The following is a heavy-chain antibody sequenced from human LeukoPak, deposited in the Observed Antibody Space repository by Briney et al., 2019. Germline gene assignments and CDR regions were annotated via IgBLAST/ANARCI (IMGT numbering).Heavy chain of an antibody. CDR1: GGSSSGYY. V-gene: IGHV4-34*01. J-gene: IGHJ3*02. Sequence: SETLSLTCAVYGGSSSGYYWSWIRQPPGKGLEWIGEINHSGSTNYNPSLKSRVTISVDTSKNQFSLKLSSVTAADTAVYYCAKLLRSAFDIWGQGTMVTVSS. CDR2: INHSGST. D-gene: IGHD2-15*01. CDR3: AKLLRSAFDI.